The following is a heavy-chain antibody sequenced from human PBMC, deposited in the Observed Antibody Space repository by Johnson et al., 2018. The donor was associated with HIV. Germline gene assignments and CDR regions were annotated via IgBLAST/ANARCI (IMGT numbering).Heavy chain of an antibody. Sequence: QMQLVESGGGVVQPGRSLRLSCAASGFSLGSFGMHWVRQAPGKGLEWVALISYDGIKTYYVDSVKARFTISRDDARNTLYLQMNSLKTEDTAVYYCTTEAPTLLRAFDIWGQGTMVTVSS. CDR2: ISYDGIKT. V-gene: IGHV3-30*03. CDR3: TTEAPTLLRAFDI. CDR1: GFSLGSFG. J-gene: IGHJ3*02.